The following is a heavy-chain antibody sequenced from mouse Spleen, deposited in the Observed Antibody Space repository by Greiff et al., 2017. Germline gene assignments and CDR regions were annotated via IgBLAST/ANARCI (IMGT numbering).Heavy chain of an antibody. Sequence: VQGVESGAELVRPGTSVKISCKASGYTFTNYWLGWVKQRPGHGLEWIGDIYPGGGYTNYNEKFKGKATLTADTSSSTAYMQLSSLTSEDSAVYFCARSRLYYFDYWGQGTTLTVSS. V-gene: IGHV1-63*02. J-gene: IGHJ2*01. CDR2: IYPGGGYT. CDR1: GYTFTNYW. CDR3: ARSRLYYFDY.